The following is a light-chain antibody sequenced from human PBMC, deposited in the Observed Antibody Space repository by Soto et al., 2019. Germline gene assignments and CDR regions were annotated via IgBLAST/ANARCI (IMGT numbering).Light chain of an antibody. CDR1: SSDDGGYNY. V-gene: IGLV2-14*01. CDR3: SSYNSASTLLYL. J-gene: IGLJ1*01. Sequence: QSALTQPASVSGSPGQSITISFTGTSSDDGGYNYVSWYQQHPGIAPKLLTYGVTNRPSGVSTRFSGSKSSNTASLTIYGLEAEDEADYHCSSYNSASTLLYLFVTGTKVTVL. CDR2: GVT.